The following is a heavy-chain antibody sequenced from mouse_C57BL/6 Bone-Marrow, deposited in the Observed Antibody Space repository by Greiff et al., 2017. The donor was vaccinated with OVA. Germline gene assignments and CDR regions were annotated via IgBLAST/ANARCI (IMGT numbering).Heavy chain of an antibody. Sequence: EVKVEESGEGLVKPGGSLKLSCAASGFTFSSYAMSWVRQTPEKRLEWVAYISSGGDYIYYADTVKGRFTISRDNARNTLYLQMSSLKSEDTAMYYCTRDGGNLVTTVVVGDWYFDVWGTGTTVTVSS. CDR2: ISSGGDYI. V-gene: IGHV5-9-1*02. J-gene: IGHJ1*03. D-gene: IGHD1-1*01. CDR3: TRDGGNLVTTVVVGDWYFDV. CDR1: GFTFSSYA.